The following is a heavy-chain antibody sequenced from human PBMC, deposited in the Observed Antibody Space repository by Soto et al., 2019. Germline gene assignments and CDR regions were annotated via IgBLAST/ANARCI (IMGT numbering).Heavy chain of an antibody. Sequence: SLRLSCAASGFTCSSYDMSWVRQAPGKGLEWVSTILVGGSTHYPDSVKGRFTISRDNSKNTVFLQMNSLTAGDTAVYYCAKATATGGGAFDICGQGTMVTVSS. CDR3: AKATATGGGAFDI. CDR1: GFTCSSYD. V-gene: IGHV3-23*01. J-gene: IGHJ3*02. D-gene: IGHD2-8*02. CDR2: ILVGGST.